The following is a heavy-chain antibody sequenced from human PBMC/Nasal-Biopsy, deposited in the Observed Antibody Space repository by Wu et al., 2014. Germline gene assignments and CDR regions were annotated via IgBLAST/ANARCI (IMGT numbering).Heavy chain of an antibody. CDR2: IYYVGSP. CDR1: GANVRRGTYY. CDR3: ARQEGYDILTAYYNTAFDV. J-gene: IGHJ3*01. V-gene: IGHV4-61*01. Sequence: TLSLTCTVSGANVRRGTYYWSWIRQSPGKGLEWIAYIYYVGSPRYNPSLESRVTISVDTSKDQISLTMTSVSAADTATYFCARQEGYDILTAYYNTAFDVWGQGTMGTVSS. D-gene: IGHD3-9*01.